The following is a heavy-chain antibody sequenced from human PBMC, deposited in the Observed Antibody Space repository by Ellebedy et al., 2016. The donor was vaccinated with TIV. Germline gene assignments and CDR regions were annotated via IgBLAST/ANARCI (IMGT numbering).Heavy chain of an antibody. V-gene: IGHV1-18*01. D-gene: IGHD5-18*01. Sequence: ASVKVSCXASGYTFITHGISWVRQAPGQGLEWTGWISAYNGNTKYAQKFHDRVTMTTDTSTSTAYMELRRLRSDDTAVYYCARDLGTAMAPYYFDYWGQGTLVTVSS. CDR1: GYTFITHG. CDR2: ISAYNGNT. J-gene: IGHJ4*02. CDR3: ARDLGTAMAPYYFDY.